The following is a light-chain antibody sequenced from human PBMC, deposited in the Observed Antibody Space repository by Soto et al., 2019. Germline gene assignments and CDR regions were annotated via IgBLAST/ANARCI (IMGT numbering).Light chain of an antibody. Sequence: EIVLTQSPDILSLSPGERATLSCRASKSVNSNYLAWYQQKPGLAPRLLIYATSSRATGIPDRFSGGGSGTDFTLTINKLEPEDFAVYYCQQYGTSPRSITFGQGTRLEIK. CDR1: KSVNSNY. CDR2: ATS. J-gene: IGKJ5*01. V-gene: IGKV3D-20*01. CDR3: QQYGTSPRSIT.